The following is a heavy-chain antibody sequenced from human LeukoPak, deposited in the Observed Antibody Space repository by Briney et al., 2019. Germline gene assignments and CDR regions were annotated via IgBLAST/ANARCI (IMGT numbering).Heavy chain of an antibody. J-gene: IGHJ4*02. V-gene: IGHV3-74*03. CDR2: ISGEGDIT. D-gene: IGHD2/OR15-2a*01. CDR3: ARESSRGFSRFDL. Sequence: GGSLRLSCAASGFSFSSHWMHWVRQVPGKGLVWVSRISGEGDITTYADSVKGRFTISRDNAKNTLHLQMNSLTGEDTAVYYCARESSRGFSRFDLWGQGTLVTVSS. CDR1: GFSFSSHW.